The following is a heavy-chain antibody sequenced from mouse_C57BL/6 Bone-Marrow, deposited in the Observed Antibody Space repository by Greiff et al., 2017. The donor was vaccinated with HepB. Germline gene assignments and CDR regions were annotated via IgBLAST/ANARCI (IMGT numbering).Heavy chain of an antibody. CDR3: ARGCGYYLLPD. J-gene: IGHJ3*01. D-gene: IGHD2-3*01. CDR1: GYTFTSYG. Sequence: VQLQQSGAELARPGASVKLSCKASGYTFTSYGISWVKQRTGQGLEWIGEIYPRSGNTYYNEKFKGKATLTADKSSSTAYMELRSLTSEDSAVYFCARGCGYYLLPDWGQGTLVTVSA. V-gene: IGHV1-81*01. CDR2: IYPRSGNT.